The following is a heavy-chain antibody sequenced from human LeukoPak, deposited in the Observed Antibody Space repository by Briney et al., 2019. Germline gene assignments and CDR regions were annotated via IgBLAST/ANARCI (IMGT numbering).Heavy chain of an antibody. V-gene: IGHV3-49*04. J-gene: IGHJ4*02. Sequence: GGSLRLSCTVSGFTFGDYPMSWVRQAPGKGLEWVGLIRSKAYGGTTEYAASVKGRFTISRDDSKSITYLQMDSLKTDDSALYYCTKDRYSTGWVGEHFDYWGQGTLVTVSS. CDR3: TKDRYSTGWVGEHFDY. D-gene: IGHD6-19*01. CDR2: IRSKAYGGTT. CDR1: GFTFGDYP.